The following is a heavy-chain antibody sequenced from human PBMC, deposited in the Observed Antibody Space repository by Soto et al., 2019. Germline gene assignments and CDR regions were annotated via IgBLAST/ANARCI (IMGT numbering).Heavy chain of an antibody. D-gene: IGHD6-13*01. CDR1: GFTFSDYY. J-gene: IGHJ6*02. CDR2: ISSSGSTI. CDR3: ASAGTYSSSWYYYYYGMDV. Sequence: VGSLRLSCAASGFTFSDYYMSWIRQAPGKGLEWVSYISSSGSTIYYADSVKGRFTISRDNAKNSLYLQMNSLRAEDTAVYYCASAGTYSSSWYYYYYGMDVWGQGTTVTVSS. V-gene: IGHV3-11*01.